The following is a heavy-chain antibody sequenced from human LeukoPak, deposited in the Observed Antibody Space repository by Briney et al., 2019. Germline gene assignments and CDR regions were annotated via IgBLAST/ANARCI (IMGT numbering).Heavy chain of an antibody. CDR3: ARDPRYCSGATCYLWYNWFDP. J-gene: IGHJ5*02. Sequence: PGGSLRLSCAASGFTFSRYWIHWVRQAPGKGLEWVSRINPDGSTTTYADSVKGRFTISRDNAKNTVYLQMNSLRAEDTAVYYCARDPRYCSGATCYLWYNWFDPWGQGTLVTVSS. CDR2: INPDGSTT. D-gene: IGHD2-2*01. V-gene: IGHV3-74*01. CDR1: GFTFSRYW.